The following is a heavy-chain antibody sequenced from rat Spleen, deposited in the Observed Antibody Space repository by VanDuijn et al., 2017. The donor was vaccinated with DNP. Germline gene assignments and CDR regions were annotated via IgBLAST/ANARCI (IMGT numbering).Heavy chain of an antibody. CDR3: SIYYYSGDNWFGY. CDR1: GFTFSDYY. Sequence: EVQLVESGGGLVQPGRSLKLSCVASGFTFSDYYMAWVRQAPTKGLEWVAYINYDGGNTNYRDFVRGRFTISRDNAKNTLYLQMSNLRSEDTATYYCSIYYYSGDNWFGYWGQGTLVTVSS. D-gene: IGHD1-1*01. CDR2: INYDGGNT. J-gene: IGHJ3*01. V-gene: IGHV5-20*01.